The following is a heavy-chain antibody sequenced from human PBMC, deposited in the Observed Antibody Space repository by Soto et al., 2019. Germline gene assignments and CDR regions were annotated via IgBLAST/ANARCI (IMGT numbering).Heavy chain of an antibody. CDR3: ARSLFLASTDTEPFDY. CDR2: ISGGGNDA. Sequence: EVQLLESGGGLVQPGGSLVLSCAASGFTFSSYAMSWVRQAPGKGLEWVSSISGGGNDAYYADSVKGRFTISRDKSKNTLYLQMNSLRADDTAVHYCARSLFLASTDTEPFDYWGQGTLVTVS. J-gene: IGHJ4*02. CDR1: GFTFSSYA. V-gene: IGHV3-23*01. D-gene: IGHD3-3*02.